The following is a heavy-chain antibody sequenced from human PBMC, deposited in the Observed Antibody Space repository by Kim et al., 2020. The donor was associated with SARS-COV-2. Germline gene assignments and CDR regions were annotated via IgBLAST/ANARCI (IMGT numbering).Heavy chain of an antibody. CDR2: IYYSGST. V-gene: IGHV4-59*13. J-gene: IGHJ5*02. Sequence: SETLSLTCTVSGGSISSYYWSWIRQPPGKGLEWIGYIYYSGSTNYNPSLKSRVTISVDTSKNQFSLKLSSVTAADTAVYYCARVWVGAATPLVDGWFDPWGQGTLVTVSS. D-gene: IGHD2-15*01. CDR3: ARVWVGAATPLVDGWFDP. CDR1: GGSISSYY.